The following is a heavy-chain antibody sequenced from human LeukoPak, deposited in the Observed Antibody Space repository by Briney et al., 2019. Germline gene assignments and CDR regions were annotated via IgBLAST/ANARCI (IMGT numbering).Heavy chain of an antibody. V-gene: IGHV3-21*01. CDR3: ASGITMVRGPTHFDY. CDR2: ISSSSSYR. Sequence: GGPLTLSCTASGFTFSSYSMNWLRHATGKGREWVLSISSSSSYRYCTDSVKGRFTISRDNAKISLYLQMNSLRAEDTAVYYCASGITMVRGPTHFDYWGQGTVVTVPS. D-gene: IGHD3-10*01. CDR1: GFTFSSYS. J-gene: IGHJ4*02.